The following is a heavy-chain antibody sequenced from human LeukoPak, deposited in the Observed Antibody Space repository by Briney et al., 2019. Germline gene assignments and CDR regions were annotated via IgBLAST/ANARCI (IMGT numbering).Heavy chain of an antibody. J-gene: IGHJ4*02. CDR3: AKSHHYDSSGYLLGY. CDR1: GGTFSSYA. CDR2: IIPIFGTA. Sequence: ASVKVSCKASGGTFSSYAISWVRQAPGQGLEWMGGIIPIFGTANYAQKFQGRVTITADESTSTAYMELSSLRAEDTAVYYCAKSHHYDSSGYLLGYWGQGTLVTVSS. V-gene: IGHV1-69*13. D-gene: IGHD3-22*01.